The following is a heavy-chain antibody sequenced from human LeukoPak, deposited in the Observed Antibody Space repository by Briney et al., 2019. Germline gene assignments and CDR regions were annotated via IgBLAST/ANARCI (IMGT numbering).Heavy chain of an antibody. CDR3: ARSGVPKKYYFDY. CDR1: GFTFSSYA. CDR2: IGGIGGST. V-gene: IGHV3-23*01. Sequence: GGSLRLSCAASGFTFSSYAMSWVRPAPGKGLEWVSAIGGIGGSTYYADSVKGRFTISRDNSKNTLYLQMNSLRAEDTAVYYCARSGVPKKYYFDYWGQGTLVTVSS. J-gene: IGHJ4*02. D-gene: IGHD3-10*01.